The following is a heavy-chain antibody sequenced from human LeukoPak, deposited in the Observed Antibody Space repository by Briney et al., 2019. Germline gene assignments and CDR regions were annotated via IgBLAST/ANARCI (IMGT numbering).Heavy chain of an antibody. CDR1: GFTFDDYA. D-gene: IGHD5-24*01. Sequence: GRSLRLSCAASGFTFDDYAMHWVRQAPGKGLEWVSGISWNSGSIGYADSVKGRFTISRDNAKNSLYLQMNSLRAEDTALYYCAKEMPPGGYNYGVFDYWGQGTLVTVSS. CDR2: ISWNSGSI. CDR3: AKEMPPGGYNYGVFDY. V-gene: IGHV3-9*01. J-gene: IGHJ4*02.